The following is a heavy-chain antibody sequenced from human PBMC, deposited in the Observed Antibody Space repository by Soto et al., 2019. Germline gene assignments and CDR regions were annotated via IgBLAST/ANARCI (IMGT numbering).Heavy chain of an antibody. V-gene: IGHV3-7*05. CDR2: IRQNGSEK. CDR1: GFTFSSNW. CDR3: ARVSRHSSGRLWPDY. J-gene: IGHJ4*02. Sequence: GGSLRLSSVGSGFTFSSNWMTWVRQAPGKGLEWVCNIRQNGSEKNYVDSVKGRFTISRDNAKNSLYLQMNSLKAEDTAMYYCARVSRHSSGRLWPDYWGQGTLVTVS. D-gene: IGHD6-25*01.